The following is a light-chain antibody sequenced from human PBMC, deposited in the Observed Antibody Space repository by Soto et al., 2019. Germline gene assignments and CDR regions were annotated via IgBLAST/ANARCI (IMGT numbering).Light chain of an antibody. J-gene: IGLJ2*01. CDR3: SSYTSSSTPHVV. CDR2: DVS. CDR1: SRDVGGYNY. Sequence: QSALTQPASVSGSPGQSITISCTGTSRDVGGYNYVSWYQQHLGKAPKLMIYDVSNRPSGVSNRFSGSKSGNTASLTISGLQAEDEADYYCSSYTSSSTPHVVFGGGTKVTVL. V-gene: IGLV2-14*01.